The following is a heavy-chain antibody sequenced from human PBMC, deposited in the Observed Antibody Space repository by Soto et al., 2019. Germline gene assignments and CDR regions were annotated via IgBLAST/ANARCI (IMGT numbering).Heavy chain of an antibody. CDR1: GGSLSGYY. V-gene: IGHV4-34*01. CDR3: ARGQEGVVATH. Sequence: QVQLQQWGAGLLKPSETLSLNCAVTGGSLSGYYWSWIRQPPGKGLEWIGEVKDGGHTNYSPSLRGPVTISSDTSNNQFSLRLNSVTAADTGVYYCARGQEGVVATHWDQGSLVTVSS. D-gene: IGHD5-12*01. CDR2: VKDGGHT. J-gene: IGHJ4*02.